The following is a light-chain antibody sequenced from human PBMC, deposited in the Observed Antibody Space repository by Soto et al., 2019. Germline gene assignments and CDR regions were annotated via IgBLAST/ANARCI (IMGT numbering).Light chain of an antibody. CDR3: QQYKNWPPIT. J-gene: IGKJ5*01. CDR2: EAS. CDR1: QSFSSSN. V-gene: IGKV3-15*01. Sequence: EIVLTQSPGSLSLSPGERATLSCRWSQSFSSSNLAWYQQKTGQAPRLLIHEASIRATGVPARFSGSGSGTEFTLTIISLQSEDFAVYYCQQYKNWPPITFGQGTRVEIK.